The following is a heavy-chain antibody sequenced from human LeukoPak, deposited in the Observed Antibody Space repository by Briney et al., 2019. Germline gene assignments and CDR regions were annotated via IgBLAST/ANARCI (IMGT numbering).Heavy chain of an antibody. CDR3: ARNFGY. CDR1: GFTFSSYT. Sequence: GGFLRLACAASGFTFSSYTMNWVSQAPGKGPEWVSYISSSSSTIYYADSVKGRFTISRDNAKNSLYLQMNSLRGEDTAIYYCARNFGYWGQGTLVTVSS. J-gene: IGHJ4*02. CDR2: ISSSSSTI. V-gene: IGHV3-48*01. D-gene: IGHD3-10*01.